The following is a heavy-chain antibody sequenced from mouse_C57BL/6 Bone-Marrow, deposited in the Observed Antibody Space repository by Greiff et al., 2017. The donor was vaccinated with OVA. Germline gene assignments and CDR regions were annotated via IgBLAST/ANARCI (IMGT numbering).Heavy chain of an antibody. CDR3: ARDAVVYWYFDV. CDR1: GYTFTSYW. J-gene: IGHJ1*03. D-gene: IGHD1-1*01. Sequence: VQLQQSGAELAKPGASVKLSCKASGYTFTSYWLHWVKQRPGQGLEWIGYINPSSGYTKYNQKFKDKATLTADKSSSTAYMQLSSLTYEDSAVDYCARDAVVYWYFDVWGTGTTVTVSS. V-gene: IGHV1-7*01. CDR2: INPSSGYT.